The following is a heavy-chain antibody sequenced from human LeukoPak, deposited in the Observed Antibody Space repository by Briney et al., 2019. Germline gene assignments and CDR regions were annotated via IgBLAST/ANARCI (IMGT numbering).Heavy chain of an antibody. V-gene: IGHV5-51*01. D-gene: IGHD3-10*01. CDR2: INPGDSDT. J-gene: IGHJ1*01. CDR1: GYSFTSSW. Sequence: GESLNISCKGSGYSFTSSWIGWVRQMPGKGLEWMGIINPGDSDTRYSPSFQGQVTISADKSISTAYLQWSSLKASDTAMYYCATYAGSYSKFFQHWGQGTLVTVSS. CDR3: ATYAGSYSKFFQH.